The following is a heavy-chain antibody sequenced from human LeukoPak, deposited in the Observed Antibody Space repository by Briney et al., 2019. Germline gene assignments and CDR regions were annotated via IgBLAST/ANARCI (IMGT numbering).Heavy chain of an antibody. J-gene: IGHJ5*02. CDR1: GFTFDDYA. D-gene: IGHD3-10*01. CDR2: ISWNSGSI. Sequence: PGGSLRLSCAASGFTFDDYAMHWVRQAPGKGLEWVSGISWNSGSIGYADSVKGRFTISRDNAKNSLYLQMNSLRAEDTALYYCAKDIYDSGPPTWGQGTLVTVSS. V-gene: IGHV3-9*01. CDR3: AKDIYDSGPPT.